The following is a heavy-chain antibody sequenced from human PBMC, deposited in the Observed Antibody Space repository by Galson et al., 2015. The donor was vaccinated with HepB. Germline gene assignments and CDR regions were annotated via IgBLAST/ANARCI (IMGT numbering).Heavy chain of an antibody. CDR2: ISGSSTYT. CDR1: GFTFSDYY. J-gene: IGHJ4*02. Sequence: SLRLSCAASGFTFSDYYMTWIRQAPGRGLEWVSYISGSSTYTNNADSVKGRFTISRDNVKNSLYLQMNSLRVEDTAVYYCARVQQQWLAYDYWGQGALVTVSS. D-gene: IGHD6-19*01. V-gene: IGHV3-11*05. CDR3: ARVQQQWLAYDY.